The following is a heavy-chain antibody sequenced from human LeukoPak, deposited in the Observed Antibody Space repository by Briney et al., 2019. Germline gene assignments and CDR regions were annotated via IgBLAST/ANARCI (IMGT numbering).Heavy chain of an antibody. CDR3: ASEATFGGVINWFDP. D-gene: IGHD3-16*01. CDR2: ISSSGSTI. J-gene: IGHJ5*02. CDR1: GFTFSDYY. V-gene: IGHV3-11*04. Sequence: PGGSLRLSCAAYGFTFSDYYMSWVRRAQGKGLEWVSSISSSGSTIYYADSVKGRFTISRDNAKNSLYLQMNSLRAADTAVYYCASEATFGGVINWFDPWGQGTLVTVPS.